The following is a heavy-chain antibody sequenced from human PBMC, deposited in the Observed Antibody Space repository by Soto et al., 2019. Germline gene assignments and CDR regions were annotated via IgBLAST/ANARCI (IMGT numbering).Heavy chain of an antibody. D-gene: IGHD3-3*01. CDR3: ARPTYYDFWSGYQTGYYYYGMDV. Sequence: QVQLVQSGAEVKKPGSSVKVSCKASGGTFSSYGISWVRQAPGQGLEWMGGIIPIIGTANYAQKFQGRGTITADESTSTAYMELSSLRSEDTAVYYCARPTYYDFWSGYQTGYYYYGMDVWGQGTTVTVSS. V-gene: IGHV1-69*12. J-gene: IGHJ6*02. CDR2: IIPIIGTA. CDR1: GGTFSSYG.